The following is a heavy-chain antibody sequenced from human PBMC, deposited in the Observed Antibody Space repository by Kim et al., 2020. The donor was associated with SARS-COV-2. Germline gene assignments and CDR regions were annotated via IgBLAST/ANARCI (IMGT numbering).Heavy chain of an antibody. CDR3: ARGPRGSSSWYLY. CDR1: GGSISSYY. CDR2: IYYSGST. J-gene: IGHJ4*02. V-gene: IGHV4-59*01. Sequence: SETLSLTCTVSGGSISSYYWSWIRQPPGKGLEWIGYIYYSGSTNYNPSLKSRVTISVDTSKNQFSLKLSSVTAADTAVYYCARGPRGSSSWYLYWGQGTLVTVSS. D-gene: IGHD6-13*01.